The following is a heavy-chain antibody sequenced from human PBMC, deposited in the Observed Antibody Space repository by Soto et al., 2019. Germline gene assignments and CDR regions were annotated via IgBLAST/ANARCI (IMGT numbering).Heavy chain of an antibody. J-gene: IGHJ4*02. CDR3: ARDGGFSASGGGSYYGIDY. CDR2: IGPTGFTR. V-gene: IGHV3-23*01. Sequence: EVQLLESGGGLVQPGGSLRLSCAASGFTFCSYAVSWVRQAPGKGLEWVSTIGPTGFTRYYVDSVKGRFTISRDNSKNTLYLQMNSLRAEDTAVYYCARDGGFSASGGGSYYGIDYWGQGALVTVSS. D-gene: IGHD1-26*01. CDR1: GFTFCSYA.